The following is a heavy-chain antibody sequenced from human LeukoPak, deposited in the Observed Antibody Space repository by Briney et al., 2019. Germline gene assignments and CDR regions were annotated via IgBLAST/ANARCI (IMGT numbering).Heavy chain of an antibody. J-gene: IGHJ4*02. CDR2: ISSSSSTI. CDR1: GFTFSSYS. CDR3: ARETDEWVGSRWYGY. Sequence: GGSLRLSCAASGFTFSSYSMNWVRQAPGKGLEWVSYISSSSSTIYYADSVKGRFTISRDNAKNSLYLQMNSLRDEDTAVYYCARETDEWVGSRWYGYWGQGTLVTVSS. V-gene: IGHV3-48*02. D-gene: IGHD6-13*01.